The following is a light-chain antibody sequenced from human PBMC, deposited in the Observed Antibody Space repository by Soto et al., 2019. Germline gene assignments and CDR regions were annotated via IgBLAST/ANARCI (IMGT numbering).Light chain of an antibody. Sequence: DIQMTQSPSSLSASVGDRVTITCRASQAIHNYLNWYQQKPGKAPNLLIFATSTLQSGVPSRFSGSGSGTDFTLTISSLQPEDFATYYCQQRETFGPGTKVDIK. V-gene: IGKV1-39*01. J-gene: IGKJ3*01. CDR3: QQRET. CDR1: QAIHNY. CDR2: ATS.